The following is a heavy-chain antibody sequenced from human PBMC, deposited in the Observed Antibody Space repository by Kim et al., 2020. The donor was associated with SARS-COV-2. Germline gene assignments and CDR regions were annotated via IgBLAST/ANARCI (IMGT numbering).Heavy chain of an antibody. CDR1: GGSISSYY. CDR3: ARRVATIGGNWFDP. CDR2: IYYSGST. J-gene: IGHJ5*02. V-gene: IGHV4-59*08. D-gene: IGHD5-12*01. Sequence: SETLSLTCTVSGGSISSYYWSWIRQPPGKGLEWIGYIYYSGSTNYNPSLKSRVTISVDTSKNQFSLKLSSVTAADTAVYYCARRVATIGGNWFDPWGQGT.